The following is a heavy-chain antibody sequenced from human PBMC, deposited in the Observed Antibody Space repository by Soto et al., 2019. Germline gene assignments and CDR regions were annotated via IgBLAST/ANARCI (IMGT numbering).Heavy chain of an antibody. CDR2: IGGTGTTI. J-gene: IGHJ4*02. CDR3: ARDQGSSTGWRYYFDY. D-gene: IGHD6-19*01. V-gene: IGHV3-48*02. Sequence: GGSLRLSCEASGFTFSRDSMNWVRQAPGKGLEWVSYIGGTGTTIYYADSVKGRFTVSRDNVKNSLYPQMNSLRDEDTAVYYCARDQGSSTGWRYYFDYWGQGTLVTVSS. CDR1: GFTFSRDS.